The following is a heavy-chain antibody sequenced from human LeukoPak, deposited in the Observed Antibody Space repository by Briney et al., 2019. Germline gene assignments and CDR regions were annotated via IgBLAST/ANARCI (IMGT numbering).Heavy chain of an antibody. J-gene: IGHJ4*02. CDR3: ARDRVRGNSNPFFDY. V-gene: IGHV4-59*01. D-gene: IGHD4-11*01. CDR1: GGSISSYY. CDR2: IYYSGST. Sequence: PSETLSLTCTVSGGSISSYYWSWIRQPPGKGLEWIGYIYYSGSTNYNPSLKSRVTISVDTSKNQFSLKLSSVTAADTAVYYCARDRVRGNSNPFFDYWGQGTLVTVS.